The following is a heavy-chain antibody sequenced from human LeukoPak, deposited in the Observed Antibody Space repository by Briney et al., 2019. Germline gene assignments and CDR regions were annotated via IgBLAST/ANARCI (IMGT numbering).Heavy chain of an antibody. CDR1: GYTFTSYG. Sequence: SVKVSCKASGYTFTSYGISWVRQAPGQGLEWMGGIIPIFGTANYAQKFLGRVTITADESTSTAYMELSSLRSEDTAVYYCAKLSRVLRCSSTSCGAAWFDPWGQGTLVTVSS. CDR3: AKLSRVLRCSSTSCGAAWFDP. D-gene: IGHD2-2*01. J-gene: IGHJ5*02. CDR2: IIPIFGTA. V-gene: IGHV1-69*13.